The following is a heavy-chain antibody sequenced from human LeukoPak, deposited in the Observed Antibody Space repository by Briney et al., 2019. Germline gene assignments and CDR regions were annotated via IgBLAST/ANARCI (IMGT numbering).Heavy chain of an antibody. Sequence: GGSLRLSCAASGFIFDDHGMHWVRQAPGKGLEWVSGISWSSGIIGYADSVKGRFTISRDNSKNTLYLQMNSLRAEDTAVYYCAKDCELGINWNPFDYWGQGTLVTVSS. D-gene: IGHD1-20*01. CDR2: ISWSSGII. CDR3: AKDCELGINWNPFDY. V-gene: IGHV3-9*01. J-gene: IGHJ4*02. CDR1: GFIFDDHG.